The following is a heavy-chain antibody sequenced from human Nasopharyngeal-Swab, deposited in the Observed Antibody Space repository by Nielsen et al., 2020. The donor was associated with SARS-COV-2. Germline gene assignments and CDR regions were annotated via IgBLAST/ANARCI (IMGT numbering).Heavy chain of an antibody. J-gene: IGHJ5*02. CDR3: ASSSWDNWFDP. CDR2: IYYRGST. Sequence: WIRQPPGKGLEWIGSIYYRGSTYYNPSLKRRVTISVDTSKNQFSLKLSSVTAADTAVYYCASSSWDNWFDPWGQGTLVTVSS. D-gene: IGHD6-13*01. V-gene: IGHV4-39*07.